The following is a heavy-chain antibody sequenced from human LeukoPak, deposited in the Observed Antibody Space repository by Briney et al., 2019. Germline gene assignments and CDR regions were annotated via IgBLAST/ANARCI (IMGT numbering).Heavy chain of an antibody. Sequence: ASVKVSCKASGYTFTTYAMNWVRQAPGQGLEWMGWINTNTGNPTYAQGFTGRFVFSLDTSVSTAYPQINSLKAEDTATYYCARDFNYGGSWGQGTLVTVSS. CDR2: INTNTGNP. CDR3: ARDFNYGGS. CDR1: GYTFTTYA. D-gene: IGHD4-23*01. V-gene: IGHV7-4-1*02. J-gene: IGHJ5*02.